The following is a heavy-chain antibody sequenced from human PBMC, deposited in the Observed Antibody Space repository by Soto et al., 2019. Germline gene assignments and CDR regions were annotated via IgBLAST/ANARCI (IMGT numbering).Heavy chain of an antibody. CDR2: IIPIFGTA. D-gene: IGHD5-12*01. CDR3: ARVGDYSGYDPTYNWFDP. V-gene: IGHV1-69*01. J-gene: IGHJ5*02. Sequence: QVQLVQSGAEVKKPGSSVKVSCKASGGTFSSYAISWVRQAPGQGLEWMGGIIPIFGTANYAQKFQGRVTITADESTSTAYMELSSLRSEDTAVYYCARVGDYSGYDPTYNWFDPWGQGTLVTVSS. CDR1: GGTFSSYA.